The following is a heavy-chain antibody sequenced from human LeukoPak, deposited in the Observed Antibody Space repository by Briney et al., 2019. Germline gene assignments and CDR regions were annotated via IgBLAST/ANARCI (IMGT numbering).Heavy chain of an antibody. CDR1: GYTFSSYS. CDR3: ARDLRVLSIVVVPAAIGYYYYGMDV. D-gene: IGHD2-2*01. CDR2: ICNSSGYI. V-gene: IGHV3-21*01. Sequence: GGSLRLSCAASGYTFSSYSVNCVRPAPEERLGWVSPICNSSGYIYYTHTVRGRYTISRDSDKSSLYLQMNSRRAEDTAVYYCARDLRVLSIVVVPAAIGYYYYGMDVWGQGTTVTVSS. J-gene: IGHJ6*02.